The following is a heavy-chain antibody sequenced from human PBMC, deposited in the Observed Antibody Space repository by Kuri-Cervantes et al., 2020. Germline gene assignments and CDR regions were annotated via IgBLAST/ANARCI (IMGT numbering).Heavy chain of an antibody. V-gene: IGHV1-18*01. CDR3: AASIAARRGSDY. D-gene: IGHD6-6*01. CDR2: ISAYNGNT. J-gene: IGHJ4*02. Sequence: ASVKVSCKASGYTFTSYDINWVRQATGQGLEWMGWISAYNGNTNYAQKLQGRVTMTTDTSTSTAYMELRSLRSDDTAVYYCAASIAARRGSDYWGQGTLVTVSS. CDR1: GYTFTSYD.